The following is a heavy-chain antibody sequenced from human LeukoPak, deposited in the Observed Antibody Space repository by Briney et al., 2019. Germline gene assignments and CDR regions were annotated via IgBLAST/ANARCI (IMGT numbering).Heavy chain of an antibody. V-gene: IGHV1-69*13. Sequence: GASVKVSCKASGGTFSSYAISWVRQAPGQGLEWMGGIIPIFGTANYAQKFQGRVTITADESTSTAYMELSSLRSEDTAVYYCARDGYSYGDPYYYYMDVWGKGTTVTVSS. CDR1: GGTFSSYA. D-gene: IGHD5-18*01. CDR3: ARDGYSYGDPYYYYMDV. J-gene: IGHJ6*03. CDR2: IIPIFGTA.